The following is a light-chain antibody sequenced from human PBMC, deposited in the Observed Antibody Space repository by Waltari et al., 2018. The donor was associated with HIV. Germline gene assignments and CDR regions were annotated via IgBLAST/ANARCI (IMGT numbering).Light chain of an antibody. CDR3: CSYGGDDTLV. Sequence: QSALTQPASVSGSLGQSITISCTGASTNVGSYSLVSWYQNRPGQAPTLFIYDDSKRPLGISSRFSGSKSGNTASLTISGLQSEDEADYYCCSYGGDDTLVFGGGTKVTAL. V-gene: IGLV2-23*01. J-gene: IGLJ3*02. CDR2: DDS. CDR1: STNVGSYSL.